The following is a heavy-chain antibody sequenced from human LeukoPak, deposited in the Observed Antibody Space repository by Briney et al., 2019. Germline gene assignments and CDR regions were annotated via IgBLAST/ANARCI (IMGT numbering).Heavy chain of an antibody. D-gene: IGHD1-26*01. CDR3: AKSRGEQLYFRDSDY. J-gene: IGHJ4*02. V-gene: IGHV3-30*02. CDR2: IRYDGSNK. CDR1: GFTFSRYG. Sequence: GGSLRLSCAASGFTFSRYGMHWVRQAPGKGLEWVAFIRYDGSNKYHVDSVKGRFSISRDNSKNTLYLQMNSLRAEDTAVYYCAKSRGEQLYFRDSDYWGQGILVTVSS.